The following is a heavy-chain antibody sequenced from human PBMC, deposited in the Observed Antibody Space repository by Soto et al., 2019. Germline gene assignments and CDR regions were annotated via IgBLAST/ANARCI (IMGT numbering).Heavy chain of an antibody. CDR3: ARDMEDILTGGGDWFDP. Sequence: ASVKVSCEASGYTFTSYYIHWLRQAPGQGLEWMGIINPSGGSTSYAQKFQGRVTMTRDTSTSTVYMELSSLRSADTAVYYCARDMEDILTGGGDWFDPWGQGTLVTVSS. V-gene: IGHV1-46*01. CDR1: GYTFTSYY. J-gene: IGHJ5*02. CDR2: INPSGGST. D-gene: IGHD3-9*01.